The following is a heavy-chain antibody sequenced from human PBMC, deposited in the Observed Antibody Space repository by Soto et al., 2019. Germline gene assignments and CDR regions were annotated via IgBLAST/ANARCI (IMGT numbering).Heavy chain of an antibody. CDR2: ILVGGST. CDR1: GFICSSYD. Sequence: GGSLRLSCAVSGFICSSYDMSWVRQAPGKGLALVSTILVGGSTHYEDSVQGRFTISRDTSKNTVYLHMNSLTAGDTAVYYCAKATATGGGAFEIYGKGTMVTVSS. V-gene: IGHV3-23*01. J-gene: IGHJ3*02. D-gene: IGHD2-8*02. CDR3: AKATATGGGAFEI.